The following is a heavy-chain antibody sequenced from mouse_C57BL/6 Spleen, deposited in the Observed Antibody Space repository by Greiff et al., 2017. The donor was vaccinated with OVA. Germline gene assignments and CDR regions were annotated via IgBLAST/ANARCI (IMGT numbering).Heavy chain of an antibody. D-gene: IGHD2-12*01. CDR1: GYAFTNYL. V-gene: IGHV1-54*01. CDR3: ARTSLRRDYAMDY. J-gene: IGHJ4*01. CDR2: INPGSGGT. Sequence: QVQLQQSGAELVRPGTSVKVPCKASGYAFTNYLIEWVKQRPGQGLEWIGVINPGSGGTNYNEKFKGKATLTADKSSSTAYMQLSSLTSEDSAVYFCARTSLRRDYAMDYWGQGTSVTVSS.